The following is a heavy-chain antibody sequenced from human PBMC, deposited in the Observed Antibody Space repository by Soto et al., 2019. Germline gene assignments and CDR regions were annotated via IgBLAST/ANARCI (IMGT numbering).Heavy chain of an antibody. Sequence: SETLSLTCTVSGGSISSGGYYWSWIRQHPGKGLEWIGYIYYSGSTYYNPSLKSRVTISVDTSKNQFSLKLSSVTAADTAVYYCARGSLENFDYWGQGTLVTVSS. CDR2: IYYSGST. J-gene: IGHJ4*02. CDR3: ARGSLENFDY. D-gene: IGHD1-26*01. V-gene: IGHV4-31*03. CDR1: GGSISSGGYY.